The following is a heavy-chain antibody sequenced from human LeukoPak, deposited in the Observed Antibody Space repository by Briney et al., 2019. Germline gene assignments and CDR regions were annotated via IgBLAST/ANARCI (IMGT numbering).Heavy chain of an antibody. J-gene: IGHJ5*02. CDR1: GGSISSGGYY. V-gene: IGHV4-31*03. CDR3: ARVECSTSCYMGYWFDP. Sequence: SETLSLTCTVSGGSISSGGYYWSWIRQHPGKGPEWIGYIYYSGSTYYNPSLKSRVTISVDTSKNQFPLKLSSVTAADTAVYYCARVECSTSCYMGYWFDPWGQGTLVTVSS. CDR2: IYYSGST. D-gene: IGHD2-2*02.